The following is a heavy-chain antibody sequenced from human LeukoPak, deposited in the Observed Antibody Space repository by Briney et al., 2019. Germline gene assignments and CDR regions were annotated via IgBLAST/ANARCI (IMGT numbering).Heavy chain of an antibody. CDR1: GGSFSSGSFY. CDR2: IFSSGIT. J-gene: IGHJ4*02. V-gene: IGHV4-61*02. CDR3: ARDIGYCSSTSCYPMFDY. D-gene: IGHD2-2*03. Sequence: PSQTLSLTCTVFGGSFSSGSFYWRWLRQPAGTGLEWIGRIFSSGITNYNPSLKSRVTISVDTSKNQFSLKLSSVTAADTAVYYCARDIGYCSSTSCYPMFDYWGQGTLVTVSS.